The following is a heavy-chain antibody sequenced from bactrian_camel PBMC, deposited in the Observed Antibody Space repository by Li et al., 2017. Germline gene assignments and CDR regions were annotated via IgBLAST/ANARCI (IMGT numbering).Heavy chain of an antibody. D-gene: IGHD2*01. CDR3: ATGRWYSSN. Sequence: QLVESGGGLVQPGGSLRLSCAASGFTFSDYTMRWVRQAAGKGPEWVSSISSSGTTYYTDSVKGRFTISRDNAKGTLYLQLNSLKSEDTALYYCATGRWYSSNWGQGTQVTVS. CDR2: ISSSGTT. J-gene: IGHJ4*01. CDR1: GFTFSDYT. V-gene: IGHV3S30*01.